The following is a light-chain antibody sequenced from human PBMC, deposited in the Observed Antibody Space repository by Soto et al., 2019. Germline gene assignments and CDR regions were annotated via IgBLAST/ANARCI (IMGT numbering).Light chain of an antibody. CDR2: GAS. CDR1: ESVRSS. V-gene: IGKV3D-15*01. J-gene: IGKJ1*01. CDR3: QQYNNWPRT. Sequence: EIVLTQSPGTLSLSPGERASLTCRASESVRSSVAGYHQRPGQPPRLLIYGASTRATGIPARFSGSGAGTEFTLTISSLQSEDFAVYYCQQYNNWPRTFGQGTKVDI.